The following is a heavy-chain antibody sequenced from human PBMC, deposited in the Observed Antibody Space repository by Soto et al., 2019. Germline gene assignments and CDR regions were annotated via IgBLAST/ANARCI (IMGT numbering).Heavy chain of an antibody. Sequence: QVQLVQSGAAVKRPGSSVKVSCKASGGTFNFYSINWVRQAPGLGLEWMGRVNPIVSMSNYAQKFQGRVTMTADKSTSKAYMELSSLRSEDTAIYYCASSYGSGYRAFDYWGQGALVTASS. CDR1: GGTFNFYS. CDR3: ASSYGSGYRAFDY. V-gene: IGHV1-69*02. D-gene: IGHD3-10*01. CDR2: VNPIVSMS. J-gene: IGHJ4*02.